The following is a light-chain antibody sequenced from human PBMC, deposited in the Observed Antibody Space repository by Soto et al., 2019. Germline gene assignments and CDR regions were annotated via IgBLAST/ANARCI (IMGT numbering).Light chain of an antibody. CDR3: QQYNSYPYT. V-gene: IGKV1-5*01. CDR1: QSISSW. J-gene: IGKJ2*01. Sequence: DILMTQSPSTLSASVGDSVTITCRASQSISSWLAWYQQKPGKAPKLLIYDASSLESVVPSRFSGSGSGTEFTLTISSLQPDDFATYYCQQYNSYPYTFGQGTKLEIK. CDR2: DAS.